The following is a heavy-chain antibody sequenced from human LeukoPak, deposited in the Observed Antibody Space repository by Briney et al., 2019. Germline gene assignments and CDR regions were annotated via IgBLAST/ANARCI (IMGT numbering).Heavy chain of an antibody. Sequence: KPSETPSLTCTVSGGSISSGSYYWSWIRQPAGKGLEWIGRIYTSGSTNYNPSLKSRVTISVDTSKNQFSLKLSSVTAADTAVYYCAGGSAEWLFNLDYWGQGTLVTVSS. J-gene: IGHJ4*02. CDR1: GGSISSGSYY. CDR3: AGGSAEWLFNLDY. V-gene: IGHV4-61*02. D-gene: IGHD3-3*01. CDR2: IYTSGST.